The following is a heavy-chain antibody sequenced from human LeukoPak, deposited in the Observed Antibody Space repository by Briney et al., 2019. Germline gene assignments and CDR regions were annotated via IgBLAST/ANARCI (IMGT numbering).Heavy chain of an antibody. D-gene: IGHD1-7*01. CDR2: INTNTGNP. CDR1: GYSFVLYG. CDR3: ARRVVNNRNYYFDL. J-gene: IGHJ2*01. V-gene: IGHV7-4-1*02. Sequence: ASVKASCKASGYSFVLYGISWVRQAPGQGLEWMGWINTNTGNPTYAQGFTGRFVFSLDTSVSTAYLQISSLKAEDTAMYYCARRVVNNRNYYFDLWGRGTLVTVSS.